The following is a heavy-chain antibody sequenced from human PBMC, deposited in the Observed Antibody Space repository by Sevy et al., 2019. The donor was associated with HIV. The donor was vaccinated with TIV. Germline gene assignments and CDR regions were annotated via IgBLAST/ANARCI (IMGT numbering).Heavy chain of an antibody. CDR2: ISAYNGNT. CDR1: GYTFTSYG. D-gene: IGHD3-16*02. J-gene: IGHJ3*02. Sequence: ASVKVSCKASGYTFTSYGISWVRQAPGQGLEWMGWISAYNGNTNYAQKLQGRVTMTTDTSTSTAYMELRSLRSDDTAVYYWARQSYYDNVWGSYRPDAFDIWGQGTTVTVSS. V-gene: IGHV1-18*01. CDR3: ARQSYYDNVWGSYRPDAFDI.